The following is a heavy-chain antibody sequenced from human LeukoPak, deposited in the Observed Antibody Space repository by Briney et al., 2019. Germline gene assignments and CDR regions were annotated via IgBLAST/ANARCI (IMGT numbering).Heavy chain of an antibody. CDR3: ARGTRAPIAAAGMLYYFDY. CDR2: INPNSGGT. Sequence: GASVKVSCKPSGYTFTRYYMHGVRQPPAQGLEWVGWINPNSGGTNYAQKFQGRVTMTRDTSISTAYMELSRLRSDDTAVYYCARGTRAPIAAAGMLYYFDYWGQGTLVTVSS. J-gene: IGHJ4*02. V-gene: IGHV1-2*02. CDR1: GYTFTRYY. D-gene: IGHD6-13*01.